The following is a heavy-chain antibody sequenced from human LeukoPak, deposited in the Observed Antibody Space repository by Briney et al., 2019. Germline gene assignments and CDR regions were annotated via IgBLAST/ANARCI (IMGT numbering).Heavy chain of an antibody. V-gene: IGHV1-18*01. D-gene: IGHD3-3*01. CDR1: GYTFTSYG. CDR2: ISAYNGNT. Sequence: ASVKVSCKASGYTFTSYGISWVRQAPGQGLEWLGWISAYNGNTNYAQKLQGRVTMTTDTSTNTAYMELRSLRSDDTAVYYCARYDFWSSYYRVYFDYWGQGTLVTVSS. J-gene: IGHJ4*02. CDR3: ARYDFWSSYYRVYFDY.